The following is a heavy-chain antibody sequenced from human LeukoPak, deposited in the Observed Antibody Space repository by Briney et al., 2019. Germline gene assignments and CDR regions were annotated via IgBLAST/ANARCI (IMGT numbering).Heavy chain of an antibody. CDR3: ASSGSYRFDY. D-gene: IGHD1-26*01. J-gene: IGHJ4*02. CDR1: GFTFSSYA. Sequence: GGSLRLSCAASGFTFSSYAMSWVRQAPGKGLEWVSHITASGTAMFYADSVKGRFTISRDNAKNSLYLQMNSLRDEDTAVYYCASSGSYRFDYWGQGTLVTVSS. CDR2: ITASGTAM. V-gene: IGHV3-48*02.